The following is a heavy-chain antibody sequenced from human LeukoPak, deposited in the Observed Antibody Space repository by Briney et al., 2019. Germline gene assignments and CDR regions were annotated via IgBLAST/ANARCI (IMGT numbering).Heavy chain of an antibody. CDR1: GYTFTGYY. Sequence: ASVKVSCKASGYTFTGYYMHWVRQAPGQGLEWMGRIIPILGIANYAQKFQGRVTITADKSTSTAYMELSSLRSEDTAVYYCAREGRLPALDYWGQGTLVTVSS. D-gene: IGHD4-11*01. CDR3: AREGRLPALDY. CDR2: IIPILGIA. V-gene: IGHV1-69*04. J-gene: IGHJ4*02.